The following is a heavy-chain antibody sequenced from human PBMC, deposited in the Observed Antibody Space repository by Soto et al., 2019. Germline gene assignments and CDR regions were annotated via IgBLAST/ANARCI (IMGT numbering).Heavy chain of an antibody. J-gene: IGHJ4*02. Sequence: QVHLQESGPGLVKPSETLSLTCTVSGDSVSSGSSHWNWIRQPPGKGLEWIGYIYSSGSTSYNPPLKSRVTISVDTSKNQFSLKLRSVTAADTAVYYCASLINAAFDFWGQGTLVTVSS. CDR3: ASLINAAFDF. CDR1: GDSVSSGSSH. D-gene: IGHD3-10*01. V-gene: IGHV4-61*01. CDR2: IYSSGST.